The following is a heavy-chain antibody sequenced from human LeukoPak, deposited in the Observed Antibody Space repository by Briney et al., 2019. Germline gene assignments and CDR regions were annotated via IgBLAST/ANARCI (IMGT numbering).Heavy chain of an antibody. V-gene: IGHV3-23*01. CDR1: GFNFITAA. D-gene: IGHD5-24*01. CDR2: IGSVGEST. CDR3: VKDIQLST. Sequence: GGSLRLSCAASGFNFITAAMTWVRQAPGKGLEWVSLIGSVGESTYYADSVKGRLTISRDNVNHTLFLQMNSLRVEDAAMYYCVKDIQLSTWGLGTMVTVSS. J-gene: IGHJ3*01.